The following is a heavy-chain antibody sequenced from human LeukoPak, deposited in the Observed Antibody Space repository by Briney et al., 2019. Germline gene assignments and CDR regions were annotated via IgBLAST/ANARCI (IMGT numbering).Heavy chain of an antibody. J-gene: IGHJ3*02. CDR3: AKGGLYYDSSAFDI. V-gene: IGHV3-43D*03. Sequence: GGSLRLSCAASGFIFDDYAMHWVRQAPGKGLEWVSLISWDGGSTYYADSVKGRFTIFRDNSKNSLYLQMNSLRPEDTALYYCAKGGLYYDSSAFDIWGHGTMVTVSS. CDR2: ISWDGGST. D-gene: IGHD3-22*01. CDR1: GFIFDDYA.